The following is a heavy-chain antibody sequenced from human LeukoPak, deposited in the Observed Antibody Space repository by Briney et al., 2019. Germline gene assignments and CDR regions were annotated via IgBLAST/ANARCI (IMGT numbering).Heavy chain of an antibody. CDR3: ARDLGYCSGGSCYDRTNDAFDI. J-gene: IGHJ3*02. CDR2: IIPIFGTA. CDR1: GGTFSSYA. D-gene: IGHD2-15*01. Sequence: ASVKVSCKASGGTFSSYAISWVRQAPGQGLEWMGGIIPIFGTANYAQKFQGRVTITADESPSTAYMELSSLRSEDTAVYYCARDLGYCSGGSCYDRTNDAFDIWGQGTMVTVSS. V-gene: IGHV1-69*13.